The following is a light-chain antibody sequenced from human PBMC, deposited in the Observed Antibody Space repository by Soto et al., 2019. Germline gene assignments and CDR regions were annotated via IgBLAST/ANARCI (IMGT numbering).Light chain of an antibody. J-gene: IGKJ1*01. CDR2: AAS. CDR3: QKYNNAPRT. Sequence: DIQMTQSPSSLSASVGDTVTITCRASQGISNYLAWYQQKPGQVPNLLIYAASTLQSGVPSRFSGSGSGTDFTLTLSSPRPEDVATYYCQKYNNAPRTFGQGTKVEI. V-gene: IGKV1-27*01. CDR1: QGISNY.